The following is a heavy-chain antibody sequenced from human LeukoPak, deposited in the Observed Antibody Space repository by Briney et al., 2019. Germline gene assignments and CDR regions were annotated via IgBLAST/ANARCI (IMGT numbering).Heavy chain of an antibody. V-gene: IGHV3-74*03. J-gene: IGHJ4*02. CDR2: INYDGSTT. CDR3: LRDYYGSGDY. Sequence: GGSLRLSCAASGFTFNKYCMHWVRQAPGKGLVWVSRINYDGSTTMYADSVKGRFTISRDNAKNTLYLQMNSLRAEDTAVYYCLRDYYGSGDYWGQGTLVTVSS. D-gene: IGHD3-10*01. CDR1: GFTFNKYC.